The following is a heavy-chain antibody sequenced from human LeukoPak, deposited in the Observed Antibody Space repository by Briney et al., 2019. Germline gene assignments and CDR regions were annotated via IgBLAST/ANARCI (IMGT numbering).Heavy chain of an antibody. D-gene: IGHD2-21*01. CDR1: GFTFSSYA. CDR3: AKDPSIHLAYYYFDY. Sequence: GGSPRLSCAASGFTFSSYAMSWVRQAPGKGLEWVSAISGSGGAIKYADSVKGRFTISRDNSKNTVYLQMNSLRAEDTAVYYCAKDPSIHLAYYYFDYWGQGTLVTVSS. CDR2: ISGSGGAI. V-gene: IGHV3-23*01. J-gene: IGHJ4*02.